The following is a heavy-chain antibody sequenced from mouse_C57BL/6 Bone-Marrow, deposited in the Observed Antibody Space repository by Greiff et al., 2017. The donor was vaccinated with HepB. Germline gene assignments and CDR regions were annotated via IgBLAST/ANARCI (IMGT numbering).Heavy chain of an antibody. CDR2: INPYNGGT. J-gene: IGHJ4*01. CDR1: GYTFTDYY. D-gene: IGHD1-1*01. V-gene: IGHV1-19*01. CDR3: ARRDYYGSSYYYAMDY. Sequence: VQLKESGPVLVKPGASVKMSCKASGYTFTDYYMNWVKQSHGKSLEWIGVINPYNGGTSYNQKFKGKATLTVDKSSSTAYMELNSLTSEDSAVYYCARRDYYGSSYYYAMDYWGQGTSVTVSS.